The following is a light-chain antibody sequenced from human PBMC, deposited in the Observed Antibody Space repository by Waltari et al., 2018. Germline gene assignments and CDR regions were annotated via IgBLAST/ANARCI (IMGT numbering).Light chain of an antibody. V-gene: IGKV2-28*01. J-gene: IGKJ1*01. Sequence: DIVLTQSPLSLPVTPGEPASISCRSSQSLLHSNGYYFLDLYLQKPGQSPQVLIYLGSNRASGVPDRFSGSGSGTDFTLKISRVEADDVGVYYCMQPLQTPWTFGQGTKVEIK. CDR2: LGS. CDR1: QSLLHSNGYYF. CDR3: MQPLQTPWT.